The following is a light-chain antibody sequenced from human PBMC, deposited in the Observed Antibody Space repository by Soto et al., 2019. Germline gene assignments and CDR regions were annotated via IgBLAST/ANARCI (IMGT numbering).Light chain of an antibody. CDR3: QQSYSTPPRT. CDR1: QGISSY. V-gene: IGKV1-39*01. J-gene: IGKJ1*01. CDR2: AAS. Sequence: IRMTQSPSSLSASTGDRVTITCRASQGISSYLNWYQQKPGKAPKLLIYAASSLQSGVPSRFSGSGSGTDFTLTISSLQPEDFATYYCQQSYSTPPRTFGQGTKVDIK.